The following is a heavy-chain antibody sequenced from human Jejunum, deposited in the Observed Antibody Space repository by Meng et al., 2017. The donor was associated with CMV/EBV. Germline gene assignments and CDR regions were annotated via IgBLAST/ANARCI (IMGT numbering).Heavy chain of an antibody. CDR1: SISSYY. J-gene: IGHJ4*02. D-gene: IGHD6-13*01. CDR2: VYYSGST. V-gene: IGHV4-59*01. Sequence: SISSYYWTWLRQPPGKGLEWIGYVYYSGSTNYNPSLKSRVTISVDTSKNQFSLKLSSVTAADTAVYYCARVPAELGSSSSWYYFDYWGQGTLVTVSS. CDR3: ARVPAELGSSSSWYYFDY.